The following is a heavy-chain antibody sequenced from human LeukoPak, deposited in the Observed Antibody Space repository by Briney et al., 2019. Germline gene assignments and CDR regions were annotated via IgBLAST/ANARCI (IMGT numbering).Heavy chain of an antibody. Sequence: SETLSLTCTVSGGSISNLDYYWTWIRQPAGKRLEWIGRIYTSGGTNYNPSLKSRVIMSVDKSKNQISLNLASLTAADTALYYCAGRGSSSGTFDVWGPGTFVTVSS. CDR2: IYTSGGT. V-gene: IGHV4-61*02. CDR3: AGRGSSSGTFDV. J-gene: IGHJ3*01. D-gene: IGHD2-2*01. CDR1: GGSISNLDYY.